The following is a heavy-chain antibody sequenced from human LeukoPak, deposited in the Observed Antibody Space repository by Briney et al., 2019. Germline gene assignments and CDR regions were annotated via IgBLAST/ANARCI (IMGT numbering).Heavy chain of an antibody. CDR1: GFTFDDYA. Sequence: GGSLRLSCAASGFTFDDYAMHWVRQAPGKGLEWVSGISWNSGSIGYADSVKGRFTISRDNAKNSLYLQMNSLRAEDTALYYCAKGYCSSTSCPVDYWGQGTLVTVSS. CDR3: AKGYCSSTSCPVDY. CDR2: ISWNSGSI. V-gene: IGHV3-9*01. J-gene: IGHJ4*02. D-gene: IGHD2-2*01.